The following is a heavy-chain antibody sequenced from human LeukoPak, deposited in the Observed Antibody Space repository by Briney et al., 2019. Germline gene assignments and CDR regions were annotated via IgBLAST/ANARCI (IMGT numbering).Heavy chain of an antibody. V-gene: IGHV5-51*01. J-gene: IGHJ6*03. CDR2: IYPGDSDT. Sequence: GESLKISCKGSGYSFTSYWIGWVRQMPGKGLEWMGIIYPGDSDTRYSPSFQGQVTISADKSISTAYLQWSSLKASDTAMYYCARFNWNYGDYYYYMDVWGKGTTVTVSS. CDR1: GYSFTSYW. CDR3: ARFNWNYGDYYYYMDV. D-gene: IGHD1-7*01.